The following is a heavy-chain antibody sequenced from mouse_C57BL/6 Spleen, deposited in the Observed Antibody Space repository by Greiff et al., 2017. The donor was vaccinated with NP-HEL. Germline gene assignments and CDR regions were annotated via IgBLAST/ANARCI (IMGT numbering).Heavy chain of an antibody. CDR1: GYTFTSYW. V-gene: IGHV1-74*01. CDR3: ATVPTYGSSSSYAMDY. Sequence: QVQLKQPGAELVKPGASVKVSCKASGYTFTSYWMHWVKQRPGQGLEWIGRIHPSDSDTNYNQKFKGKATLTVDKSSSTAYMQLSSLTSEDSAVYYCATVPTYGSSSSYAMDYWGQGTSVTVSS. J-gene: IGHJ4*01. CDR2: IHPSDSDT. D-gene: IGHD1-1*01.